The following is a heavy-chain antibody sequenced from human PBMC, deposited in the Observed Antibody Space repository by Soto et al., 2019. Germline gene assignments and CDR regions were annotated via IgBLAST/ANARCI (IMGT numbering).Heavy chain of an antibody. CDR3: ATGNVDSMLES. CDR1: GGSISSRDW. D-gene: IGHD3-3*01. V-gene: IGHV4-4*02. CDR2: IYHGGGT. Sequence: PSETLSLTCSVSGGSISSRDWWTWVRQAPGKGLEWIGKIYHGGGTNFSPSLRGRANISIDKSRKFFSLTLNSVTAADTAIYFCATGNVDSMLESWGRGTLVTVSS. J-gene: IGHJ4*02.